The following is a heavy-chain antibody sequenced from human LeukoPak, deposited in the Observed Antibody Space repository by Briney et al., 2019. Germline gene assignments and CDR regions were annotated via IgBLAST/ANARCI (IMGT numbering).Heavy chain of an antibody. D-gene: IGHD6-13*01. J-gene: IGHJ6*02. CDR1: GGTFSRYA. Sequence: SVKVSCTASGGTFSRYAVSWVRQAPGQGLEWIGGLIPILGTPDYAQKFQGRVTINADESTTTVYMDLSGLRSEDTAVYYCARDEGGAAAVHHGHYGMDVWGQGTTVTVSS. V-gene: IGHV1-69*13. CDR2: LIPILGTP. CDR3: ARDEGGAAAVHHGHYGMDV.